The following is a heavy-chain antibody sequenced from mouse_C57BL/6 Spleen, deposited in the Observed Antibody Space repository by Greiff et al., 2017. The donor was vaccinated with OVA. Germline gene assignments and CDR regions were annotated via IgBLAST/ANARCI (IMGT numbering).Heavy chain of an antibody. J-gene: IGHJ3*01. V-gene: IGHV5-9*01. Sequence: EVKLVESGGGLVKPGGSLKLSCAASGFTFSSYTMSWVRQTPEKRLEWVATISGGGGNTYYPDSVKGRFTISRDNAKNTLYLQMSSLRSEDTALYYCARRYYGNYGFAYWGQGTLVTVSA. CDR1: GFTFSSYT. CDR2: ISGGGGNT. D-gene: IGHD2-1*01. CDR3: ARRYYGNYGFAY.